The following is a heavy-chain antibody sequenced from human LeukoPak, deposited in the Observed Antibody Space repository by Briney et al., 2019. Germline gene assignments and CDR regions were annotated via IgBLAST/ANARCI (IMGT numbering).Heavy chain of an antibody. J-gene: IGHJ4*02. CDR2: IYSGGST. D-gene: IGHD6-19*01. V-gene: IGHV3-53*01. CDR1: GFTVSSNY. Sequence: GGSLRLSCAASGFTVSSNYMSWVRQAPGKGLEWVSVIYSGGSTYYADSVKGRFTISRDNSKNTLYLQMNSLRAEDTAVYYCARGLKYSSGWFYFDYWGQGTLVTVSS. CDR3: ARGLKYSSGWFYFDY.